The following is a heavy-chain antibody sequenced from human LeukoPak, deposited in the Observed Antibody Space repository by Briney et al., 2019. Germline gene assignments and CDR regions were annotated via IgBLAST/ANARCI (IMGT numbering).Heavy chain of an antibody. CDR1: GGTFSSNA. CDR2: TIPVYGTT. Sequence: SVKVSCKASGGTFSSNAISWVRQAPGQGLEWMGGTIPVYGTTNYAQKFQGRVTITADESTGTVYMELNTLRSEDTAVYYCARVKYNWNDIFENWFDPWGQGTLVTVSS. CDR3: ARVKYNWNDIFENWFDP. J-gene: IGHJ5*02. D-gene: IGHD1-1*01. V-gene: IGHV1-69*01.